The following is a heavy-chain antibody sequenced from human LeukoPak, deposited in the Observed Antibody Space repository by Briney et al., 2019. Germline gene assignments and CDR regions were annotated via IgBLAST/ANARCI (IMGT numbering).Heavy chain of an antibody. CDR2: ISWNSGSI. Sequence: GGSLRLSCAASGFTFDDYAMHWVRQAPGKGLEWVSGISWNSGSIGYADSVKGRFTISRDNAKYSLYLQMNSLRAEDTALYYCAKEDRRGRHFDYWGQGTLVTVSS. CDR3: AKEDRRGRHFDY. D-gene: IGHD3-16*01. V-gene: IGHV3-9*01. CDR1: GFTFDDYA. J-gene: IGHJ4*02.